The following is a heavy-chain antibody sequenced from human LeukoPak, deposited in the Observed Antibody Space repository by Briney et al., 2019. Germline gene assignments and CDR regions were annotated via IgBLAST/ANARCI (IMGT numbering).Heavy chain of an antibody. V-gene: IGHV1-69*04. CDR2: IIPILGIA. J-gene: IGHJ4*02. D-gene: IGHD6-19*01. CDR3: ARVAGIAVAGTSDY. CDR1: GGTFSSYA. Sequence: GASVKVSCKASGGTFSSYAISWVRQAPGQGLEWMGRIIPILGIANYAQKFQGRVTITADKSTSTAYMELSSLRSEDTAVYYCARVAGIAVAGTSDYWGQGTLVTVSS.